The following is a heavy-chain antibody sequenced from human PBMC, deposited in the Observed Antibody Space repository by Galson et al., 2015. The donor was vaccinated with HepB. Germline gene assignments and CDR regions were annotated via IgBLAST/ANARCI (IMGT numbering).Heavy chain of an antibody. CDR3: AKAPVGYYYDSRGFYTYFFDY. V-gene: IGHV3-23*01. CDR1: GFTFRSYA. J-gene: IGHJ4*02. Sequence: SLRLSCAASGFTFRSYAMSWVGQTPRKGRVWVSGISPGGRSTFYADSVKCRFTSSREDSKNTLFPQMNGLRVEETAIYYCAKAPVGYYYDSRGFYTYFFDYWGQGTLVTVSS. D-gene: IGHD3-22*01. CDR2: ISPGGRST.